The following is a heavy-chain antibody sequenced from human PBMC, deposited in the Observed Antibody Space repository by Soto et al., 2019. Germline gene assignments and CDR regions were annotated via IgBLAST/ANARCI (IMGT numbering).Heavy chain of an antibody. Sequence: QITLKESGPTLVKPTQTLTLTCTFSGFSLSTSGVGVGWIRQPPGKALEWLALIYWNDDKRYSPSLKSRLTITKDTSKNQVVLTMTNMDPVDTATYYCARILYGSGSYPYYFDYWGQGTLVTVSS. CDR1: GFSLSTSGVG. J-gene: IGHJ4*02. D-gene: IGHD3-10*01. V-gene: IGHV2-5*01. CDR3: ARILYGSGSYPYYFDY. CDR2: IYWNDDK.